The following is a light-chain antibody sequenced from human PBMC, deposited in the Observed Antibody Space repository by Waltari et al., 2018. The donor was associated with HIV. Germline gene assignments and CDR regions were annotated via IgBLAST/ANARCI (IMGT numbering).Light chain of an antibody. CDR2: GTS. V-gene: IGKV3-20*01. J-gene: IGKJ2*02. Sequence: ELILTQTPGTLSLSPGVRATLACRARQNVGSTDVAGYQQKPGQAPRLLIYGTSSRATGISDRFSGGGSETDFTRASSRLGPEDCAVYYCQHYGGSSIFGQGTKLQI. CDR3: QHYGGSSI. CDR1: QNVGSTD.